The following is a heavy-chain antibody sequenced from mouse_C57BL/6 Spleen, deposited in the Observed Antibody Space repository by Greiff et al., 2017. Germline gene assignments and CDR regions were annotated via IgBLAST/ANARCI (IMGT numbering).Heavy chain of an antibody. CDR1: GYTFTSYW. J-gene: IGHJ3*01. Sequence: QVHVKQPGAELVRPGSSVKLSCKASGYTFTSYWMHWVKQRPIQGLEWIGNIDPSDSETHYNQKFKDKATLTVDKSSSTAYMQLSSLTSEDSAVYYCARGGGLRFAYWGQGTLVTVSA. CDR2: IDPSDSET. CDR3: ARGGGLRFAY. V-gene: IGHV1-52*01.